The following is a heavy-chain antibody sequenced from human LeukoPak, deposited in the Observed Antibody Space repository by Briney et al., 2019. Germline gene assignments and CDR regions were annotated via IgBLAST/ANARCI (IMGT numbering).Heavy chain of an antibody. D-gene: IGHD6-19*01. J-gene: IGHJ4*02. V-gene: IGHV4-59*01. CDR1: GGSISGYY. CDR2: IYYSGST. CDR3: ARVAGDLDY. Sequence: PSETLSLTCTVSGGSISGYYWSWIRQPPGKGLEWIGYIYYSGSTNYNPSLKSRVTISVDTSKNQFSLKLSSVTAADTAVYYCARVAGDLDYWGQGTLVTVSS.